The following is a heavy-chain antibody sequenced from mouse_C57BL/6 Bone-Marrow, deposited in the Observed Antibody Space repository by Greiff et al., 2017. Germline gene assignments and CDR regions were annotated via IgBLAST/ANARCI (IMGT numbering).Heavy chain of an antibody. CDR1: GYTFTSYG. CDR3: AAQASYYAMDY. Sequence: VQLVESGAELARPGASVKLSCKASGYTFTSYGISWVKQRTGQGLEWIGEIYPRSGNTYYNEKFKGKATLTADKSSSTAYMELRSLTSEDSAVYFCAAQASYYAMDYWGQGTSVTVSA. V-gene: IGHV1-81*01. D-gene: IGHD3-2*02. J-gene: IGHJ4*01. CDR2: IYPRSGNT.